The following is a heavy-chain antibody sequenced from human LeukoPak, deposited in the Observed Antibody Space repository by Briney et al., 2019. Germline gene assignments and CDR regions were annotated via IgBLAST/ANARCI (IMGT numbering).Heavy chain of an antibody. D-gene: IGHD3-16*02. Sequence: SETLSLTCTVSGGYINSHYWGWIRQPPGKVLEYIGYISYTGSAIYSPSLESRVTISIDTSKKQFSLNLRSVNTADTAVYYCARDRDYVWGSYRRRHAFDIWGQGTMVTVSS. CDR1: GGYINSHY. V-gene: IGHV4-59*11. CDR3: ARDRDYVWGSYRRRHAFDI. J-gene: IGHJ3*02. CDR2: ISYTGSA.